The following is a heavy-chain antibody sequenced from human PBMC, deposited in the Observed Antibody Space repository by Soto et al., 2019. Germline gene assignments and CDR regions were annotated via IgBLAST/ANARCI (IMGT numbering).Heavy chain of an antibody. CDR1: GFTFSSYG. D-gene: IGHD4-4*01. V-gene: IGHV3-33*01. Sequence: QVQLVESGGGVVQPGRSLRLSCAASGFTFSSYGMHWVRQAPGKGLDWVAVIWYDGSNKYYADSVKGRFTISRDNSKNTRYLQMSSLRPEDTAVYYCARESGALTVSRYNWFDPWGQGTLVTVSS. CDR2: IWYDGSNK. J-gene: IGHJ5*02. CDR3: ARESGALTVSRYNWFDP.